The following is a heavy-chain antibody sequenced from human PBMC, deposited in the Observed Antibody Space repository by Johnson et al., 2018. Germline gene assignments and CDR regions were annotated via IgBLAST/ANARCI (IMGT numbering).Heavy chain of an antibody. CDR1: GFTFSSYS. J-gene: IGHJ6*02. V-gene: IGHV3-21*01. Sequence: VQLVETGGGLVKPGGSLRLSCAASGFTFSSYSMNWVRQAPGKGLEWVSSISSSSSYIYYADSVKGRFTISRDNAKNSLFLQMNSLRAEDTAVYYCAAPKCCSSTSGYKGRYYYYGMDVWGQGTMVTVSS. CDR2: ISSSSSYI. D-gene: IGHD2-2*02. CDR3: AAPKCCSSTSGYKGRYYYYGMDV.